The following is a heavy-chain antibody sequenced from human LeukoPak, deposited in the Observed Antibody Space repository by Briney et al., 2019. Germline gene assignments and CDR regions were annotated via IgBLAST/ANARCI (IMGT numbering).Heavy chain of an antibody. D-gene: IGHD6-13*01. CDR3: PREGRWYEDY. V-gene: IGHV3-23*01. J-gene: IGHJ4*02. CDR1: GFTFSSYA. CDR2: ICGSGGST. Sequence: GGSVRLSCAASGFTFSSYAMSWVRQAPGKGREWVCAICGSGGSTYYADYVKGRFTISRDNSKNTLYLQMNCLRAEDTAVYYCPREGRWYEDYWGQGTLVTVSS.